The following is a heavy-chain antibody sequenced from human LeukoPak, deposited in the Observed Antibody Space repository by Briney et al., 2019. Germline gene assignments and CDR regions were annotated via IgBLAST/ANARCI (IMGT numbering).Heavy chain of an antibody. V-gene: IGHV4-59*01. CDR3: ARSGYYDFWSGYRDPTRAYYMDV. J-gene: IGHJ6*03. Sequence: SETLSLTCTVSGGSISSYYWSWIRQPPGKGLVWIGYIYYSGSTNYNPSLKSRVTISVDTSKNQFSLKLSSVTAADTAVYYCARSGYYDFWSGYRDPTRAYYMDVWGKGTTVTVSS. D-gene: IGHD3-3*01. CDR2: IYYSGST. CDR1: GGSISSYY.